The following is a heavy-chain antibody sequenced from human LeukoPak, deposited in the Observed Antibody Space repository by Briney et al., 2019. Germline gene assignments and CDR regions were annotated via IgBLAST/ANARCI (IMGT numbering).Heavy chain of an antibody. CDR3: ARPVDQQWLVLHY. J-gene: IGHJ4*02. Sequence: GGSLRLSCAASGFTFKSYDMNWVRQAPGKGLEWVSAIGGSGDNTYYADSVKGRFTISRDNSENTLYLQMESLRAEDTAVYYCARPVDQQWLVLHYWGQGTLVTVSS. CDR1: GFTFKSYD. V-gene: IGHV3-23*01. D-gene: IGHD6-19*01. CDR2: IGGSGDNT.